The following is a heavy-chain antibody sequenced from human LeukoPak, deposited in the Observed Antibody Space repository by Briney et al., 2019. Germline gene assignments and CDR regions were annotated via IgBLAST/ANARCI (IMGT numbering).Heavy chain of an antibody. CDR3: AQQVGYCSSGSCYFTY. Sequence: PGGSLRLSCAASEFTFSNYWIHWVRQAPGKGLVWVSRINSDGSGTNYADSVKGRFTISRDKSKNTLSLQMNSLRAEDTAVYYCAQQVGYCSSGSCYFTYWGQGTLVTVSS. CDR2: INSDGSGT. V-gene: IGHV3-74*01. J-gene: IGHJ1*01. CDR1: EFTFSNYW. D-gene: IGHD2-15*01.